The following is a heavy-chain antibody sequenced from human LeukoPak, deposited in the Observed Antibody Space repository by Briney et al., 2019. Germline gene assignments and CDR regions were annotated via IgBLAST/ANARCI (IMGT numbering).Heavy chain of an antibody. D-gene: IGHD6-13*01. CDR1: GGSISSYY. Sequence: SETLSLTCTVSGGSISSYYWSWIRQPPGKGLEWIGYIYYSGSTNYNPSLKSRVTISVDTPKNQFTLKLSSVTAADTAVYYCARAYSSSWYGAFDIWGQGTMVTVSS. J-gene: IGHJ3*02. CDR2: IYYSGST. V-gene: IGHV4-59*01. CDR3: ARAYSSSWYGAFDI.